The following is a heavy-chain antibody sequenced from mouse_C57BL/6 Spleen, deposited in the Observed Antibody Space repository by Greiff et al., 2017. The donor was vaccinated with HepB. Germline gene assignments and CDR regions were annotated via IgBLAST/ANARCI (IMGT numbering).Heavy chain of an antibody. CDR1: GFTFSDYG. CDR2: ISSGSSTI. Sequence: EVQGVESGGGLVKPGGSLKLSCAASGFTFSDYGIHWVRQAPEKGLEWVAYISSGSSTIYYADTVKGRFTISRDNAKNTLFLQMTSLRSEDTAMYYCARGGSAYWYFDVWGTGTTVTVSS. V-gene: IGHV5-17*01. J-gene: IGHJ1*03. CDR3: ARGGSAYWYFDV.